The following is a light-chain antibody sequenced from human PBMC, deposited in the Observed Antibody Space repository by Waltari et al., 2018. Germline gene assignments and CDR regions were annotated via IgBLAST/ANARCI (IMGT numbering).Light chain of an antibody. V-gene: IGLV2-23*01. CDR1: STDLASYNL. J-gene: IGLJ1*01. Sequence: QSALSQPASVSGSPGQSLTIPCTGASTDLASYNLVAWYQHHPNRAPKLIMYEATKRPSGISHRFSGAKSGATASLRISGLQADDEADYCCCSYTGSSTSYGCGGGTKVTVL. CDR3: CSYTGSSTSYG. CDR2: EAT.